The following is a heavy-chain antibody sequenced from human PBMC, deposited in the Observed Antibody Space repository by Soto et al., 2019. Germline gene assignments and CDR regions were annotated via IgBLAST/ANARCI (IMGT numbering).Heavy chain of an antibody. CDR3: AKWLRGYYDSSGQAPNNYYYYGMDV. D-gene: IGHD3-22*01. CDR1: GFTFSSYA. CDR2: ISGSGGST. Sequence: PGGSLRLSCAASGFTFSSYAMSWVRQAPGKGLEWVSAISGSGGSTYYADSVKGRFTISRDNSKNTLYLQMNSLRAEDTAVYYCAKWLRGYYDSSGQAPNNYYYYGMDVWGQGTTVTVSS. J-gene: IGHJ6*02. V-gene: IGHV3-23*01.